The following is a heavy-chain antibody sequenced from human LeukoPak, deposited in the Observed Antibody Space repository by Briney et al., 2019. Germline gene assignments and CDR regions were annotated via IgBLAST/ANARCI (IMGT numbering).Heavy chain of an antibody. Sequence: GGSLRLSCAASGFTFSSYAMSWVRQAPGKGLEWVSAISGSGGSTYYADSAKGRFTISRDNSKNTLYLQMNSLRAEDTAVYYCAKDRSLGISSYWGQGTLVTVSS. CDR2: ISGSGGST. V-gene: IGHV3-23*01. CDR3: AKDRSLGISSY. CDR1: GFTFSSYA. J-gene: IGHJ4*02. D-gene: IGHD7-27*01.